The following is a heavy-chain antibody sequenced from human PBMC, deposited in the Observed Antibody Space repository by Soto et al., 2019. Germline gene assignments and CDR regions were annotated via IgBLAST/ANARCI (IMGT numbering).Heavy chain of an antibody. J-gene: IGHJ6*02. D-gene: IGHD1-1*01. CDR1: GFTFSSYS. CDR3: SRGVHLKGGGMGV. CDR2: ISSSSSYI. V-gene: IGHV3-21*01. Sequence: EVQLVESGGGLVKPGGSLRLSCAASGFTFSSYSMNWDHQAPGKGLEWVSSISSSSSYIYYADSVKGRFTISRDNAKNSLYLQINSLRAEDTAVYYWSRGVHLKGGGMGVCGQGTTVTVYS.